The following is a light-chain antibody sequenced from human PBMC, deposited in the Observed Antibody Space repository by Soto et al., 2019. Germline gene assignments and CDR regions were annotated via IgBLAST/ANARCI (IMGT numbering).Light chain of an antibody. Sequence: SYYLSQPPSVSVAPVQTARISCGGANLETKRVNWYKQRPGQAPIVVVYDNNDRPSGIPELFTGSNSGNTATLTISRVEAGDEADYYCQVWESFSDXPYVVGGGTKVXV. J-gene: IGLJ1*01. V-gene: IGLV3-21*02. CDR1: NLETKR. CDR2: DNN. CDR3: QVWESFSDXPYV.